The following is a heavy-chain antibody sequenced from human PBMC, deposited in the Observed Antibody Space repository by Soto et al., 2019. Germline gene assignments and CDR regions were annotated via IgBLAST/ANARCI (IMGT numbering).Heavy chain of an antibody. CDR2: IKSKTGGGTT. D-gene: IGHD5-18*01. J-gene: IGHJ4*02. CDR3: SHGYGQYFNS. V-gene: IGHV3-15*07. CDR1: GFSLTDVW. Sequence: EVQLVESGGGLVKPGGSLRLSCAVSGFSLTDVWMNWVRQAPGKGLEWVGRIKSKTGGGTTDYAAPVKGRFTILRDDSKNTLYLQMDSLIIEDTAVYFCSHGYGQYFNSWGQGTLVTVSS.